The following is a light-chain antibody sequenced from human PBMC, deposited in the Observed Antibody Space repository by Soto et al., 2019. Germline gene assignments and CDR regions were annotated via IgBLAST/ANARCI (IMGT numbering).Light chain of an antibody. CDR3: QQSYSTPRT. CDR2: AAS. V-gene: IGKV1-39*01. CDR1: QSISSY. Sequence: DIQMTQSLSSLSASVGDRVTITCRASQSISSYLNWYQQKPGKAPKLLIYAASSLQSGVPSRFSGSGSGTDFTLTISSLQPEDFATYYCQQSYSTPRTFGQGTMVDIK. J-gene: IGKJ1*01.